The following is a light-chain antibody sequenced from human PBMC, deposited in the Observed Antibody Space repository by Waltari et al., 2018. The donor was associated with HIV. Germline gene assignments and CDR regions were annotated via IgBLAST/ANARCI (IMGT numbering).Light chain of an antibody. Sequence: SFELTQPPSVSVSPGQTASITCSGDKLGNNYACWYQQKPGQSPVLVIYQDNKRPSGIPQRFSGSNSGNTATLTISGTQAMDEADYYCQAWDSSNVVFGGGTKLTVL. CDR3: QAWDSSNVV. CDR1: KLGNNY. J-gene: IGLJ3*02. CDR2: QDN. V-gene: IGLV3-1*01.